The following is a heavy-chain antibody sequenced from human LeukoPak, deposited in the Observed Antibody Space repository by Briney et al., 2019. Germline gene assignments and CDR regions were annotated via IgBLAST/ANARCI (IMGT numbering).Heavy chain of an antibody. V-gene: IGHV3-23*01. CDR1: GFTFSSYA. CDR2: ISGSGGST. J-gene: IGHJ4*02. Sequence: GGSLRLSCAASGFTFSSYAISWVRQAPGKGLEWVSAISGSGGSTYYADSVKGRFTISRDNSKNTLYLQMNSLRAEDTAVYYCAKVQDSSGWYGRVFFDYWGQGTLVTVSS. D-gene: IGHD6-19*01. CDR3: AKVQDSSGWYGRVFFDY.